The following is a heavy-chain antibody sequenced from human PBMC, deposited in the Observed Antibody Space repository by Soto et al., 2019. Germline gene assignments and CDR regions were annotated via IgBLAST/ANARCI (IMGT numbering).Heavy chain of an antibody. Sequence: SETLSLTCTVSGGPISSSSYYWGWIRQPPGKGLEWIGSIYYSGYTYYNPSLKSRVTISVDTSKDQFSLKLSSVTAVDTAVYYCARSGIAVHWYFDLWGRGTLVTAPQ. D-gene: IGHD6-19*01. V-gene: IGHV4-39*01. CDR2: IYYSGYT. CDR3: ARSGIAVHWYFDL. J-gene: IGHJ2*01. CDR1: GGPISSSSYY.